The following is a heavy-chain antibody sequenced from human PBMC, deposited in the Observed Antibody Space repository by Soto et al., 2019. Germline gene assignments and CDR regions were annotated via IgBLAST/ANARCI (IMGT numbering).Heavy chain of an antibody. CDR3: ARDLGTIFDYYYYMDV. J-gene: IGHJ6*03. D-gene: IGHD3-3*01. Sequence: SQTLSLTCAISGDSVSSNSAAWNWIRQSPSRGLEWLGRTYYRSKWYNDYAVSVKSRITINPDTPKNQFSLQLNSVTPEDTAVYYCARDLGTIFDYYYYMDVWGKGATVTVSS. V-gene: IGHV6-1*01. CDR2: TYYRSKWYN. CDR1: GDSVSSNSAA.